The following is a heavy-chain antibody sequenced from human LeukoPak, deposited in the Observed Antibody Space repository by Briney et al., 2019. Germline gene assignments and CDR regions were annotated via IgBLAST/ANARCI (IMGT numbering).Heavy chain of an antibody. CDR1: GFTFSSYE. CDR2: ISSSDTTI. D-gene: IGHD6-13*01. V-gene: IGHV3-48*03. J-gene: IGHJ4*02. CDR3: ARGYSKIMGYFDY. Sequence: PGGSLRLSCAASGFTFSSYEMTWVRQAPGKGLEWVSNISSSDTTIHYADSVKGRFTISRDNAKNSLYLQMNSLRAEDTAVYYCARGYSKIMGYFDYWGQGTLVTVSS.